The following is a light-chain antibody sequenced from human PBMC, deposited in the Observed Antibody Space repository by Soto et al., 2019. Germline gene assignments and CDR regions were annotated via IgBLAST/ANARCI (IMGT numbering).Light chain of an antibody. CDR3: QQYNTWLWT. Sequence: EVVMTQSPATLSVSPGERATLSCRASQNVNANLAWYQQKPGQAPRLLIHGASTRATGIPARFSGSGFGTEFTLTISSLQSEEFAVYYCQQYNTWLWTFGQGTKVEGK. CDR2: GAS. CDR1: QNVNAN. V-gene: IGKV3-15*01. J-gene: IGKJ1*01.